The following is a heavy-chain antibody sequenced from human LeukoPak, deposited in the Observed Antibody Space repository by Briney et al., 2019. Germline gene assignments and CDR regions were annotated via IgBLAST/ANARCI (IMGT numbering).Heavy chain of an antibody. Sequence: GGSLRLSCAASGFTFSSYSMNWVRQAPGKGLEWVSYISSSSSYIYYADSVKGRFTISRDNAKNSLYLQMNSLRAEDTAVYYCARGVELTGYSDYWGRGTLVTVSS. CDR2: ISSSSSYI. V-gene: IGHV3-21*01. D-gene: IGHD3-9*01. CDR3: ARGVELTGYSDY. J-gene: IGHJ4*02. CDR1: GFTFSSYS.